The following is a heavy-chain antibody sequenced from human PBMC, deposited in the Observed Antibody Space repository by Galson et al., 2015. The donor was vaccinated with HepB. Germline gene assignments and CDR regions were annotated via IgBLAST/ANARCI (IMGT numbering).Heavy chain of an antibody. CDR2: IIPLHGTT. D-gene: IGHD2-2*01. CDR3: ARNRGIEDIPGALEDDWFGP. CDR1: GGTFSKFA. V-gene: IGHV1-69*01. J-gene: IGHJ5*02. Sequence: SCKASGGTFSKFAFSWVRQAPGQGLEWMGGIIPLHGTTSYAQKFQDRVTNTAGELTSSAYMELRNLRSEGTAVYYCARNRGIEDIPGALEDDWFGPWGQGTLVTVSS.